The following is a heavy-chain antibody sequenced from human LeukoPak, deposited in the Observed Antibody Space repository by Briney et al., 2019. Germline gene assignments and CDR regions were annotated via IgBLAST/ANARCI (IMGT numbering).Heavy chain of an antibody. CDR1: GFTFSSYW. CDR3: AREENAFDI. V-gene: IGHV3-74*01. J-gene: IGHJ3*02. CDR2: INGGGSST. Sequence: PSGGSLRLTCAASGFTFSSYWMHWVRQAPGKGLVWVSGINGGGSSTTYADSVKGRFTISRDSAMNTLYLQMNSLRAEDTAVYYCAREENAFDIWGQGTMVTVSS.